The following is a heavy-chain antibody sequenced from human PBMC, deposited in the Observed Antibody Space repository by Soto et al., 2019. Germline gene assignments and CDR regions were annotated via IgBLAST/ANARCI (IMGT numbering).Heavy chain of an antibody. D-gene: IGHD2-2*01. Sequence: QVQLVESGGGVVQSGRSLRLSCVASGFTFSSYGMHWVRQAPGKGLEWVALISYDGSNKYYADSVKGRFSISRDNSKNTLYLQMNSLRADDTAVYYCARGRYQLLWGDYWGQGTLVTVSS. J-gene: IGHJ4*02. CDR3: ARGRYQLLWGDY. CDR1: GFTFSSYG. CDR2: ISYDGSNK. V-gene: IGHV3-30*03.